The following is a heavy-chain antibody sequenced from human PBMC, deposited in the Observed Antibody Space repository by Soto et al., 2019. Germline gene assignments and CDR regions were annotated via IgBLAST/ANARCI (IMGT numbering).Heavy chain of an antibody. Sequence: QTGGSLRLSCGASGFTFDYYAMHWVRQAPGKGLEWVSGISWNSGSIGYADSVKGRFTISRDNAKNSLYLQMNSLRAEDTALYYCAKAGYDFWSGYYDWGQGTLVTVSS. D-gene: IGHD3-3*01. CDR2: ISWNSGSI. CDR3: AKAGYDFWSGYYD. CDR1: GFTFDYYA. V-gene: IGHV3-9*01. J-gene: IGHJ4*02.